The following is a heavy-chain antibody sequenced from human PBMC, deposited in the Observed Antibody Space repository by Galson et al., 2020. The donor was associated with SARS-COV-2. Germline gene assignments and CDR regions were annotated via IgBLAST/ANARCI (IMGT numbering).Heavy chain of an antibody. D-gene: IGHD6-19*01. V-gene: IGHV4-61*02. CDR3: AYGVVAGTGY. CDR1: GGSISSGSYY. J-gene: IGHJ4*02. CDR2: IYTSGST. Sequence: SETLSLTCTASGGSISSGSYYWSWLRQPAGKGLEWIGRIYTSGSTNYNPSLQSRVTISIDTSKNQFSLELTSVTAADTAVYFCAYGVVAGTGYWGQGILVTVSS.